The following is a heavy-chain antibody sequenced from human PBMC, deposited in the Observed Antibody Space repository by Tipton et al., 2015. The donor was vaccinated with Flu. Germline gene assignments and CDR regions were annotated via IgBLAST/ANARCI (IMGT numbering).Heavy chain of an antibody. D-gene: IGHD2-8*01. CDR2: ISSDGSYK. Sequence: SGLTFSNYGMNWVRQAPGKGLEWVAVISSDGSYKYYADSVKGRFTISRDNSKNTVDLQINSLRVEDTAVYYCAKRSRDKGVSMSDYFDYWGQGTLVPVSS. CDR1: GLTFSNYG. J-gene: IGHJ4*02. V-gene: IGHV3-30*18. CDR3: AKRSRDKGVSMSDYFDY.